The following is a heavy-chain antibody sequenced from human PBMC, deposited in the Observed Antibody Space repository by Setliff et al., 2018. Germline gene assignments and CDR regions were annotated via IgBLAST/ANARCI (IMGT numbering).Heavy chain of an antibody. D-gene: IGHD6-13*01. J-gene: IGHJ4*02. CDR2: INSGGTKI. CDR3: AKMFGDYSSRWYGVGEDY. CDR1: GFFFRSYE. V-gene: IGHV3-23*03. Sequence: HPGGSLRLSCAASGFFFRSYEMNWVRQTPGKGLEWVSYINSGGTKIYYADSVKGRFTISRDNSKNTLYLQMDSLRAEDTAVYYCAKMFGDYSSRWYGVGEDYWGQGTLVTVSS.